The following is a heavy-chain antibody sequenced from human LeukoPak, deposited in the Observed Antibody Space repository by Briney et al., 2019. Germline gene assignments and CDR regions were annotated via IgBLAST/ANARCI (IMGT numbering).Heavy chain of an antibody. J-gene: IGHJ4*02. D-gene: IGHD3-22*01. V-gene: IGHV4-59*13. CDR1: GGSISSYY. Sequence: SETLSLTCTVSGGSISSYYWSWIRQPPGKGLEWIGYIYYSGSTNYSPSLKSRVTISVDTSKNQFSLKLSSVTAADTAVYYCARNYYDSSGYYPGLDYWGQGTLVTVSS. CDR3: ARNYYDSSGYYPGLDY. CDR2: IYYSGST.